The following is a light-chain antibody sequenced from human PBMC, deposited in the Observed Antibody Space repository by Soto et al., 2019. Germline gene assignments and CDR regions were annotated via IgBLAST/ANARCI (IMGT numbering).Light chain of an antibody. Sequence: EIVLTQYTGTLSLSPGERATLSCRASQSVSSSYLAWYQQKPGQAPRLLIYGASSRATGIPDRFSGSGSGTDFTLTISRLEPEDFAVYYCQQYGSSPRVTFGPGTKVDI. V-gene: IGKV3-20*01. CDR3: QQYGSSPRVT. CDR1: QSVSSSY. CDR2: GAS. J-gene: IGKJ3*01.